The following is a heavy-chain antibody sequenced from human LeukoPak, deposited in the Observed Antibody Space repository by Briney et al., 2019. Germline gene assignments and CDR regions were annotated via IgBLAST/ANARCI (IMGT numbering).Heavy chain of an antibody. J-gene: IGHJ4*02. CDR2: IYYSGST. V-gene: IGHV4-39*01. CDR3: ARGLTITIFGVVTIPFDY. Sequence: SETLSLTCTASGGSISSSSYYWGWIRQPPGKGLEWIGSIYYSGSTYYNPSLKSRVTISVDTSKNQFSLKLSSVTAADTAVYYCARGLTITIFGVVTIPFDYWGQGTLVTVSS. CDR1: GGSISSSSYY. D-gene: IGHD3-3*01.